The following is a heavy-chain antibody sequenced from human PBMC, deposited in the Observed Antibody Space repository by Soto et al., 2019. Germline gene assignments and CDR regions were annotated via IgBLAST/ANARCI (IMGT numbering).Heavy chain of an antibody. J-gene: IGHJ4*02. CDR1: GGSISGYY. V-gene: IGHV4-59*01. D-gene: IGHD3-3*01. CDR2: IYYMGNT. CDR3: ARQRVVTTEGDGPLDY. Sequence: PSETLSLTCTVSGGSISGYYWSWIRQSPGKGLEWIGYIYYMGNTKYNPSLKRRVTFSVDTSKKQFSLRLTSVTAADTAVYYCARQRVVTTEGDGPLDYWGRGTLVTVSS.